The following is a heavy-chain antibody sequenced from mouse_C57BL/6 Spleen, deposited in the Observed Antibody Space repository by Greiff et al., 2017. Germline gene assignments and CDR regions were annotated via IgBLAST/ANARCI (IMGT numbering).Heavy chain of an antibody. CDR3: ARMGYDRFAY. D-gene: IGHD2-2*01. CDR2: IDPSDSYT. J-gene: IGHJ3*01. Sequence: QVQLQQPGAELVKPGASVKLSCKASGYTFTSYWMQWVKQRPGQGLEWIGEIDPSDSYTNYNQKFKGKATLTVDTSSRTAYMQLSSLTSEDSAVYYCARMGYDRFAYWGQGTLVTVSA. V-gene: IGHV1-50*01. CDR1: GYTFTSYW.